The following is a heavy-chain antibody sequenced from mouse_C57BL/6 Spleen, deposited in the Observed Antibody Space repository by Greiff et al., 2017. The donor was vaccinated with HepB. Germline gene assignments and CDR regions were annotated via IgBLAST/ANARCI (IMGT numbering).Heavy chain of an antibody. CDR3: ARNFHYYGSSQYYFDY. CDR1: GFSLTSYA. CDR2: IWTGGGT. Sequence: VKLMESGPGLVAPSQSLSIPCTVSGFSLTSYAISWVRQPPGKGLEWLGVIWTGGGTNYNSALKSRLSISKDNSKSQVFLKMNSLQTDDTARYYCARNFHYYGSSQYYFDYWGQGTTLTVSS. J-gene: IGHJ2*01. D-gene: IGHD1-1*01. V-gene: IGHV2-9-1*01.